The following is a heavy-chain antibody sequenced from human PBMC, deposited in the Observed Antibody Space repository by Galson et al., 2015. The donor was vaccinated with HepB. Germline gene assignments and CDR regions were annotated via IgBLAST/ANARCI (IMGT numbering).Heavy chain of an antibody. D-gene: IGHD3-22*01. J-gene: IGHJ2*01. V-gene: IGHV4-38-2*02. CDR2: IYHSGST. CDR3: ASRPDLNYYDSSGYYYGYFDL. CDR1: GYSISSGYY. Sequence: SETLSLTCTVSGYSISSGYYWGWIRQPPGKGLEWIGSIYHSGSTYYNPSLKSRVTISVDTSKNQFSLKLSSVTAADTAVYYCASRPDLNYYDSSGYYYGYFDLWGRGTLVTVSS.